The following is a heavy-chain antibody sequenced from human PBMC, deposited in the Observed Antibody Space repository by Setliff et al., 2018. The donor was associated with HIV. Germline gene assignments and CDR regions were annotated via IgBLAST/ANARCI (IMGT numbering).Heavy chain of an antibody. D-gene: IGHD6-19*01. CDR3: ALRSGWPYYFDY. V-gene: IGHV1-46*01. J-gene: IGHJ4*02. CDR1: GYTFINYY. Sequence: GASVKVSCKASGYTFINYYIHWVRQVPGQGLEWMGILNPSGGSTTYALKFQGRVTMTSDTSTSTAYMELSSLRSEDTAVYYCALRSGWPYYFDYWGQGTLVTVSS. CDR2: LNPSGGST.